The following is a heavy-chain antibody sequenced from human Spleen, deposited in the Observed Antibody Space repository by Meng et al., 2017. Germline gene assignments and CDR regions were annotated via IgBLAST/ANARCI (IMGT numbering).Heavy chain of an antibody. CDR2: INHSGST. D-gene: IGHD4-11*01. J-gene: IGHJ4*02. Sequence: QVQLQQWGGGLVTLSQSRSRALVGSGWSFSEYYWSWIRQPPVKGLDWIGEINHSGSTNYNPSLESRATISVDTSQNNLSLKLSSVTAADSAVYYCARVPTTMAHDFDYWGQGTLVTVSS. V-gene: IGHV4-34*01. CDR3: ARVPTTMAHDFDY. CDR1: GWSFSEYY.